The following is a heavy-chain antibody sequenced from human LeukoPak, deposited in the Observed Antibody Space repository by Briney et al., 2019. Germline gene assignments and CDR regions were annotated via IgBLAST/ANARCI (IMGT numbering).Heavy chain of an antibody. CDR2: IILIFGTA. Sequence: ASVKVSCKASGGTFSSYAISWVRQAPGQGLEWMGGIILIFGTANYAQKFQGRVTITADESTSTAYMELSSLRSEDTAVYYCASTPPADDAFDIWGQGTMVTVSS. V-gene: IGHV1-69*13. CDR1: GGTFSSYA. CDR3: ASTPPADDAFDI. J-gene: IGHJ3*02.